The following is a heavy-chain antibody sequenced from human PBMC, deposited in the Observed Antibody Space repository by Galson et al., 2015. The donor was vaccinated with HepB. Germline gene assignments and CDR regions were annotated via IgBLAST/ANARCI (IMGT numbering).Heavy chain of an antibody. J-gene: IGHJ6*02. CDR3: ARVSGTIYFCGLDV. CDR2: TYYRARWYN. V-gene: IGHV6-1*01. Sequence: CAISGDSVSNNNAAWNWIRQSPSRGLEWLGRTYYRARWYNDYAPSLRSRITINPDTSMNQFSLQLNSVTHEDTAVYFCARVSGTIYFCGLDVWGQGTTVTVSS. D-gene: IGHD6-13*01. CDR1: GDSVSNNNAA.